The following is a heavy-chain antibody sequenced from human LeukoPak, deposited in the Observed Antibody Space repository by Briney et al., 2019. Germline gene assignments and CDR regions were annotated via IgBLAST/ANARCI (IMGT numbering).Heavy chain of an antibody. V-gene: IGHV1-69*05. CDR1: GYTFTGYY. J-gene: IGHJ3*02. CDR3: ARDPHYGDYVGNAFDI. D-gene: IGHD4-17*01. CDR2: IIPIFGTA. Sequence: SVKVSCKASGYTFTGYYMHWVRQAPGQGLEWMGGIIPIFGTANYAQKFQGRVTITTDESTSTAYMELSSLRSEDTAVYYCARDPHYGDYVGNAFDIWGQGTMVTVSS.